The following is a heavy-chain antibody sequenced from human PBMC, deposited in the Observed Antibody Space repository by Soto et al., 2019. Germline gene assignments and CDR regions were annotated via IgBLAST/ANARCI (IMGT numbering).Heavy chain of an antibody. CDR3: AREGTGIGTTSTWAYYGMDV. D-gene: IGHD1-7*01. CDR2: IYHSGST. CDR1: GGSISSGGYS. J-gene: IGHJ6*02. Sequence: SETLSLTCAVSGGSISSGGYSWSWIRQPPGKGLEWIGYIYHSGSTYYNPSLKSRVTISVDRSKNQFSLKLSSVTAADTAVYYCAREGTGIGTTSTWAYYGMDVWGQGTTVTVSS. V-gene: IGHV4-30-2*01.